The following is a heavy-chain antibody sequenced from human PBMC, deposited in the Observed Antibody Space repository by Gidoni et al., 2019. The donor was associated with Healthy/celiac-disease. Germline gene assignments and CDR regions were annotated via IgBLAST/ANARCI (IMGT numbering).Heavy chain of an antibody. Sequence: VQLVESGGGVVKPGRSLRLSCAASGFTFSRYGVHWVRQAPGKGLEWVAVIWYDGSNKDYADSVKGRFTISRDNSKNTLYLQMNSLRAEDTAVYYCARGPEELLSGMDVWGQGTTVTVS. CDR2: IWYDGSNK. V-gene: IGHV3-33*01. CDR3: ARGPEELLSGMDV. D-gene: IGHD1-26*01. CDR1: GFTFSRYG. J-gene: IGHJ6*02.